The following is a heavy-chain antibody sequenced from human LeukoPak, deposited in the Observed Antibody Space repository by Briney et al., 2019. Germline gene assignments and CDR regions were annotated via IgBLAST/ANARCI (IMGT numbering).Heavy chain of an antibody. CDR2: ISSSSSYI. CDR3: ARVDYDYGDLFDC. CDR1: GFTFSSYS. J-gene: IGHJ4*02. V-gene: IGHV3-21*01. D-gene: IGHD4-17*01. Sequence: GGSLRLSCAASGFTFSSYSMNWVRQAPGKGLEWVSSISSSSSYIYYADSVKGRFTISRDNAKNSLYLQMNSLRAEDTAVYYCARVDYDYGDLFDCWGQGTLVTVSS.